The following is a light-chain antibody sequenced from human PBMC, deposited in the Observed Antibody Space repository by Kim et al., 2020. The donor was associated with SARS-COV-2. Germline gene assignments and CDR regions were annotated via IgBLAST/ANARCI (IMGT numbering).Light chain of an antibody. CDR1: NNGTKS. J-gene: IGLJ3*02. Sequence: TGKTARITWGGSNNGTKSVQWYQQKPGPAPALVIYYDSDRPSGSPERFSGSNSGDTATLTITRVEAGDEADYFCQVWDSSSHHWVFGGGTQLTVL. V-gene: IGLV3-21*04. CDR3: QVWDSSSHHWV. CDR2: YDS.